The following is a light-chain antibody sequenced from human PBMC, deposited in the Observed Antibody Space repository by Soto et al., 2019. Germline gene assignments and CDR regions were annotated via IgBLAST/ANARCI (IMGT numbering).Light chain of an antibody. CDR3: QQTYSTPPGT. CDR2: AAS. J-gene: IGKJ1*01. Sequence: DIQMTQSPSSLSASVGDRVTITCRASQSISSYLNWYQQKPGKAPKLLIYAASSLQSGLPSRFSGSGSGTDFTLTITSLQPEDFATYYCQQTYSTPPGTFGQGTKVDIK. V-gene: IGKV1-39*01. CDR1: QSISSY.